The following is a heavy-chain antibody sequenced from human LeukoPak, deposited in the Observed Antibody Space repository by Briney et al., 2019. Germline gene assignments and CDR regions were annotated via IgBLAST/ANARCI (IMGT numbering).Heavy chain of an antibody. J-gene: IGHJ3*02. V-gene: IGHV4-4*09. CDR2: IYTSGST. D-gene: IGHD2-15*01. CDR1: GGSISSYY. CDR3: ARHFPLGYCSGGSSYSNAFDI. Sequence: KPSETLSLTCTVSGGSISSYYWSWIRQPPGKGLEWIGYIYTSGSTNYNPSLKTRVTISVDTSKNQFSLKLSSVTAADTAVYYCARHFPLGYCSGGSSYSNAFDIWGQGTMVTVSS.